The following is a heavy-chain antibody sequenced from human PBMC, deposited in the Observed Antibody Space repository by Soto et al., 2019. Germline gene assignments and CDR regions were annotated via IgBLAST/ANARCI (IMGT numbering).Heavy chain of an antibody. Sequence: QVQLVQSGAEVRKPGASVTISCRASGYDFLYYTMHWVRQAPGQGLEWMGWLNPGNGNTRSSQRLKGRVTSTRDTSTKTAYMELSSLKSEDTAVYFCARDYGGHSRGLEYWGQGTLVTVS. D-gene: IGHD2-21*02. CDR2: LNPGNGNT. J-gene: IGHJ4*02. CDR1: GYDFLYYT. CDR3: ARDYGGHSRGLEY. V-gene: IGHV1-3*01.